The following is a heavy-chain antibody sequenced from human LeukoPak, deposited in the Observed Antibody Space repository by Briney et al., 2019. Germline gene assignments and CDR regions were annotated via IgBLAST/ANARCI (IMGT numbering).Heavy chain of an antibody. CDR2: IYSGGST. Sequence: GGSLRLSCAASEFTVSSNYMSWVRQAPGKGLEWVSVIYSGGSTYYADSVKGRFTISRDNSKNTLYLQMNSLRAEDTAVYYCARYCSSTSCYGSIWFDPWGQGTLVTVSS. V-gene: IGHV3-53*01. CDR3: ARYCSSTSCYGSIWFDP. CDR1: EFTVSSNY. J-gene: IGHJ5*02. D-gene: IGHD2-2*01.